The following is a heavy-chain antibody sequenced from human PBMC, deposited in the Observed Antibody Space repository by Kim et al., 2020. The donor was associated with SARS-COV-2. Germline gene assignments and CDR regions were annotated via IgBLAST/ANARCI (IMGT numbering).Heavy chain of an antibody. J-gene: IGHJ4*02. Sequence: YAATVKGRFTISRDNSKNTLYLQMNSLRAEDTAVYYCAKDGDSGSWDFDYWGQGTLVTVSS. V-gene: IGHV3-23*01. CDR3: AKDGDSGSWDFDY. D-gene: IGHD1-26*01.